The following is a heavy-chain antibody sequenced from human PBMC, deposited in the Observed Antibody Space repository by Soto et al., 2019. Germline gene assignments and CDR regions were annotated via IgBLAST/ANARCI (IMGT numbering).Heavy chain of an antibody. CDR1: GGTFSSYA. V-gene: IGHV1-69*06. Sequence: VKVSCKASGGTFSSYAISWVRQAPGQGLEWMGGIIPIFGTANYAQKFQGRVTITADKSTSTAYMELSSLRSEDTAVYYCARPGVTAIQPFDYWGQGTLVTVSS. CDR3: ARPGVTAIQPFDY. J-gene: IGHJ4*02. CDR2: IIPIFGTA. D-gene: IGHD2-21*02.